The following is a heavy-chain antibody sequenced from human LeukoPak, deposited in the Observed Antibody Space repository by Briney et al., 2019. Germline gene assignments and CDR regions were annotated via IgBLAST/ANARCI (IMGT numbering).Heavy chain of an antibody. Sequence: PGGSLRLSCAASGFTFSSYGMHWVRQAPGKGLEWVAFIRYDGSNKYYADSVKGRFTISRDNSKNTLYLQMNSLRAEDTAVYYCARGDSSGYDDAFDIWGQGTMVTVSS. CDR1: GFTFSSYG. V-gene: IGHV3-30*02. CDR2: IRYDGSNK. D-gene: IGHD3-22*01. CDR3: ARGDSSGYDDAFDI. J-gene: IGHJ3*02.